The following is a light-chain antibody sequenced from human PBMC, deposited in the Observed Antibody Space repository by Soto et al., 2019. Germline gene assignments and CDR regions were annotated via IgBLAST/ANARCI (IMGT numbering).Light chain of an antibody. J-gene: IGKJ3*01. V-gene: IGKV1-9*01. CDR3: QQLNSYPLT. CDR1: QRISTW. CDR2: AAS. Sequence: PITESPSTLSASVGDGVTITCRASQRISTWLAWYQQKPGKAPKPLIYAASTLQSGVPSRFSGSGSGTEFTLTISSLQPEDFATYYCQQLNSYPLTFGPGTKVDI.